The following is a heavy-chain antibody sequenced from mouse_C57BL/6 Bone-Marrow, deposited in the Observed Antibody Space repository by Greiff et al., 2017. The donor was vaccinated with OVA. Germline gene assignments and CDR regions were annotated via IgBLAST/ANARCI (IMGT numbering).Heavy chain of an antibody. CDR1: GYTFTSYW. D-gene: IGHD2-4*01. J-gene: IGHJ3*01. CDR3: ARGDDYDEAY. V-gene: IGHV1-50*01. CDR2: IDPSDSYT. Sequence: VKLQQPGAELVKPGASVKLSCKASGYTFTSYWMQWVKQRPGQGLEWIGEIDPSDSYTNYNQKFKGKATLTVDTSSSTAYMQLSSLTSEDSAVYYCARGDDYDEAYWGQGTLVTVSA.